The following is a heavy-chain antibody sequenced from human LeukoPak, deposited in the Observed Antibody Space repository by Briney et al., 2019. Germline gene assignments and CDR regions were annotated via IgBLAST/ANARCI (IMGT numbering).Heavy chain of an antibody. CDR1: GCTFTSYG. Sequence: ASVKVSCKASGCTFTSYGISWVRQAPGQGLEWMGWISAYNGNTNYAQKLQGRVTMTTDTSTSTAYMELRSLRSDDTAVYYCARDTDSFDAFDIWGQGTMVTVSS. CDR3: ARDTDSFDAFDI. J-gene: IGHJ3*02. V-gene: IGHV1-18*01. D-gene: IGHD3-22*01. CDR2: ISAYNGNT.